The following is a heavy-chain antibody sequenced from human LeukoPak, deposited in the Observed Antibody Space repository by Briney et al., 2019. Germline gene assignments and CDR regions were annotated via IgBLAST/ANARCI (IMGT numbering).Heavy chain of an antibody. CDR2: IYTSGIT. CDR3: ARDSMHSAYGDEY. D-gene: IGHD1-26*01. Sequence: SETLSLTCTVWSGSINSYYWSWIRQPAGKGLEWIRRIYTSGITNYNSSLKSRVTMSVDTSKNQFSLKLNSVTAADTAVYYCARDSMHSAYGDEYWGQGTLVTVSS. V-gene: IGHV4-4*07. J-gene: IGHJ4*02. CDR1: SGSINSYY.